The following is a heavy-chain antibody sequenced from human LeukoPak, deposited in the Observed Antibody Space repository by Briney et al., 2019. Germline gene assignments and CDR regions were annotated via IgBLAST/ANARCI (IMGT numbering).Heavy chain of an antibody. D-gene: IGHD3-10*01. CDR1: GYTFTIYY. CDR2: INPSGGRT. Sequence: ASVKVSCKASGYTFTIYYMHWVRQAPGQGGEWMGIINPSGGRTSYAQKFQGRVTITRETSTSTVYMELSSLRSEDTAVYYCARDHEYYYGSGSYYPGGCDYWGQGTLVTVSS. V-gene: IGHV1-46*01. CDR3: ARDHEYYYGSGSYYPGGCDY. J-gene: IGHJ4*02.